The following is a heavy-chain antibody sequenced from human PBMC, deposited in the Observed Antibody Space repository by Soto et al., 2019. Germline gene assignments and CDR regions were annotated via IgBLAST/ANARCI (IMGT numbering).Heavy chain of an antibody. CDR3: AKVIAAAGTGYWFDP. CDR2: ISGSGGIT. CDR1: GFTFSSYG. V-gene: IGHV3-23*01. J-gene: IGHJ5*02. D-gene: IGHD6-13*01. Sequence: EVQLLESGGGLVQPGGSLRLSCAASGFTFSSYGMSWVRQAPGKGLEWVSAISGSGGITYYADSVKGRFPISRDNSKNTLYLQTNSLRAEQTAGHYCAKVIAAAGTGYWFDPWGQGTLVTVSS.